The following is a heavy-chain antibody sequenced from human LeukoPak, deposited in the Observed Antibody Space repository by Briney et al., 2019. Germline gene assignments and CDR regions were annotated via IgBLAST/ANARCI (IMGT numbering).Heavy chain of an antibody. CDR2: IRSKANSYAT. V-gene: IGHV3-73*01. CDR1: GFTFSGSA. Sequence: PGGSLRLSCATSGFTFSGSAIHWVRQASGKGLEWVGRIRSKANSYATTDVASVRGRFSISRDDSKNTLYLQMNSLRAEDTAVYYCAKWLGGWFLSSMYYFDYWGQGTLVTVSS. D-gene: IGHD3-10*01. J-gene: IGHJ4*02. CDR3: AKWLGGWFLSSMYYFDY.